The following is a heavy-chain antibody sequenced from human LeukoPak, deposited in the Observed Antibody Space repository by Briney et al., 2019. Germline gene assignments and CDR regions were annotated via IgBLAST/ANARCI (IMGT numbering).Heavy chain of an antibody. V-gene: IGHV3-21*01. CDR3: ARVGGHCTSTSCPPPDY. D-gene: IGHD2-2*01. CDR1: GFTFSSYN. Sequence: GGSLRLSCAASGFTFSSYNMDWVRQAPGKGLEWVSFIDSSGRYIYQADSVKGRFTISRDNAKSSVFLQMNSLRAEDTAVYYCARVGGHCTSTSCPPPDYWGQGTLVTVSS. J-gene: IGHJ4*02. CDR2: IDSSGRYI.